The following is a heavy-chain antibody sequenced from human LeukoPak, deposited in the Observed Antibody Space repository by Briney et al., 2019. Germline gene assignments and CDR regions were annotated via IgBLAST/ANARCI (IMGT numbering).Heavy chain of an antibody. Sequence: ASVKVSCKASGYTFTNYYMQWVRQAPGQGLEWMGIINPSGGSTSYAQKFQGRVTMTRDTSTSSVYVELSSLKSDNTAVYYCATEGKLYYGMDVWGQGTTITVSS. J-gene: IGHJ6*02. CDR2: INPSGGST. CDR3: ATEGKLYYGMDV. D-gene: IGHD4-23*01. V-gene: IGHV1-46*01. CDR1: GYTFTNYY.